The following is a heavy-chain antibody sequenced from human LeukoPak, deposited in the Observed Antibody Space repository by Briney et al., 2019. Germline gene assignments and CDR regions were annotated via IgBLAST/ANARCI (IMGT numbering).Heavy chain of an antibody. CDR2: INPNSGGT. CDR1: GYKFIGFY. V-gene: IGHV1-2*02. D-gene: IGHD5-24*01. Sequence: GASVKVSCNASGYKFIGFYIHWVRQAPGQGLEWMGWINPNSGGTNYAEKFQGRVTMTRDTSITTAYMELNRLRSDDTAVYYCAPRITGGFYYYYNMAVWGKGTTVTVSS. J-gene: IGHJ6*03. CDR3: APRITGGFYYYYNMAV.